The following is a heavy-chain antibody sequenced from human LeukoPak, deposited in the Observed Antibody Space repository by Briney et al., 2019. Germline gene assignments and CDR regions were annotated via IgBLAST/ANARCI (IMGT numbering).Heavy chain of an antibody. Sequence: GGSLRLSCAASGFTFSSYSMNWVRQAPGKGLEWVSSISSSSSYIYYADSVKGRFTISRDNAKNSLYLQMNSLRAEDTAVYYCARHDILTGYYVFDYWGQGTLVTVSS. CDR3: ARHDILTGYYVFDY. D-gene: IGHD3-9*01. J-gene: IGHJ4*02. CDR2: ISSSSSYI. V-gene: IGHV3-21*01. CDR1: GFTFSSYS.